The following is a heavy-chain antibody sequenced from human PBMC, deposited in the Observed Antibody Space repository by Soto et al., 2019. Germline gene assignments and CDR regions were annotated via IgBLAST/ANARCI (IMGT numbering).Heavy chain of an antibody. CDR3: AREDEMATTSAFDI. V-gene: IGHV3-30-3*01. D-gene: IGHD5-12*01. CDR2: ISYDGSNK. J-gene: IGHJ3*02. CDR1: GFTFSSYA. Sequence: QVQLVESGGGVVQPGRSLRLSCAASGFTFSSYAMHWVRQAPGKGLEWVAVISYDGSNKYYADSVKGRFTISRDNSKNTLYLQMNRLRAEDTAVYYCAREDEMATTSAFDIWGQGTMVTVSS.